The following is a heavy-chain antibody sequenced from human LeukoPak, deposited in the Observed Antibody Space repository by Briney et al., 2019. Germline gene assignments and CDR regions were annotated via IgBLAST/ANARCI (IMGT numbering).Heavy chain of an antibody. CDR3: AKDFSVYYYDSRVLDY. D-gene: IGHD3-22*01. Sequence: GGSLRLSCAASGFTFSSYGMHWVRQAPDKGLEWVAFIRYDGGNKYYADSVKGRFTISRDNSKNTLYLQMNSLRAEDTAVYYCAKDFSVYYYDSRVLDYWGQGTLVTVSS. CDR1: GFTFSSYG. J-gene: IGHJ4*02. CDR2: IRYDGGNK. V-gene: IGHV3-30*02.